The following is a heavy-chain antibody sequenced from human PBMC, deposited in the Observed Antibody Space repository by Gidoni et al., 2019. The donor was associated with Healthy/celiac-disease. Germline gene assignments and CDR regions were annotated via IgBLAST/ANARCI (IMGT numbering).Heavy chain of an antibody. J-gene: IGHJ3*02. CDR3: ARHRTASSSKPNDAFDI. CDR2: IYPGDSDT. V-gene: IGHV5-51*01. D-gene: IGHD6-6*01. Sequence: EVQLVQSGAEVKKPGESLKIPCKGSGYSFTSYWIGWVRQMPGKGLEWMGIIYPGDSDTRYSPSFQGQVTISADKSISTAYLQWSSLKASDTAMYYCARHRTASSSKPNDAFDIWGQGTMVTVSS. CDR1: GYSFTSYW.